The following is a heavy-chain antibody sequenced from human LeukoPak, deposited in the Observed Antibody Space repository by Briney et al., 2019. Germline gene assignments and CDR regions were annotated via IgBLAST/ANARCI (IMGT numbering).Heavy chain of an antibody. Sequence: SETLSLTCTVSGGSINYYYWMWIRQPPGKGLEWIGYIYYSGSTNYNPSLKSRVTISVDTSKNQFSLKPSSVTAADTAVYYCATTVTTLFDYWGQGTLVTVSS. CDR1: GGSINYYY. D-gene: IGHD4-17*01. CDR2: IYYSGST. V-gene: IGHV4-59*01. CDR3: ATTVTTLFDY. J-gene: IGHJ4*02.